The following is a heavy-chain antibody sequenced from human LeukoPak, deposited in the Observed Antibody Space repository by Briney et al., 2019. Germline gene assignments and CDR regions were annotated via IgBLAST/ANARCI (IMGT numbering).Heavy chain of an antibody. J-gene: IGHJ4*02. Sequence: SETLSLTCTVSGGSISSYYWSWIRQPPGKGLEWIGYIYYSGSTNYNPSLKSRVTISVDTSKNQFSLKLSSVTAADTAVYYCARVSTMVRGALSYFDYWGQGTLVTVSS. D-gene: IGHD3-10*01. CDR1: GGSISSYY. V-gene: IGHV4-59*01. CDR3: ARVSTMVRGALSYFDY. CDR2: IYYSGST.